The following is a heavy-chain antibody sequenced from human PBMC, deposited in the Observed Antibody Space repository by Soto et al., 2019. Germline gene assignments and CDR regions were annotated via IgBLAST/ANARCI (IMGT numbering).Heavy chain of an antibody. CDR3: ARSITMVRGVTIPYYFYGMDV. CDR2: IYYSGST. CDR1: GGSISSYY. V-gene: IGHV4-59*01. Sequence: QVQLQESGPGLVKPSETLSLTCTVSGGSISSYYWSWIRQPPGKGLEWIGYIYYSGSTNYNPSLKSRVTISVHTSKNQFSLKLSSVTAADTAVYYCARSITMVRGVTIPYYFYGMDVWGQGTTVTVSS. J-gene: IGHJ6*02. D-gene: IGHD3-10*01.